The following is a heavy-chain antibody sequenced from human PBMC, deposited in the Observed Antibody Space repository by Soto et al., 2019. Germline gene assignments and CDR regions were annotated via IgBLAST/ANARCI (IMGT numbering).Heavy chain of an antibody. V-gene: IGHV3-11*01. Sequence: GGSLRLSCAASGFTFSSYAMSWIRQAPGKGLEWVSYISSSGSTIYYADSVKGRFTISRDNAKNSLYLQMNSLRAEDTAVYYCASPTYYYDSSGPYSGDYWGQGTLVTVSS. CDR3: ASPTYYYDSSGPYSGDY. CDR1: GFTFSSYA. CDR2: ISSSGSTI. J-gene: IGHJ4*02. D-gene: IGHD3-22*01.